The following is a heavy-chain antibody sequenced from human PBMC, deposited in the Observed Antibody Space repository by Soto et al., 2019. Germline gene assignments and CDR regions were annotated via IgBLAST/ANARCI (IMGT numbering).Heavy chain of an antibody. V-gene: IGHV3-33*08. J-gene: IGHJ6*02. CDR1: GFTFSRYD. CDR3: ARDRLRYNWNDFPYYYYGMDV. CDR2: IWYDGSNK. D-gene: IGHD1-1*01. Sequence: PGGSLRLSCVASGFTFSRYDFHWVRQPPGKGLEWVAVIWYDGSNKYYADSVKGRFTISRDNSKNTLYLQMNSLRAEDTAVYYCARDRLRYNWNDFPYYYYGMDVWGQGTTVTVSS.